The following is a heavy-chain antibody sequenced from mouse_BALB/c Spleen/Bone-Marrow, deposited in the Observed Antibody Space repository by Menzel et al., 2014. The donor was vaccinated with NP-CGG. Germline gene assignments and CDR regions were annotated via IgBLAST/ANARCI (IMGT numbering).Heavy chain of an antibody. V-gene: IGHV5-12-1*01. CDR2: ISSGGGST. CDR3: ARPLYYYGSSPFYAMDY. CDR1: GFAFSSYD. Sequence: EVHLVESGGGLVKPGGSLKLSCAASGFAFSSYDMSWVRQTPEKRLEWVAYISSGGGSTYYPDTVKGRFTISGDNAKNTLYLQMSSLKSEDTAMYYCARPLYYYGSSPFYAMDYWGQGTSVTVSS. J-gene: IGHJ4*01. D-gene: IGHD1-1*01.